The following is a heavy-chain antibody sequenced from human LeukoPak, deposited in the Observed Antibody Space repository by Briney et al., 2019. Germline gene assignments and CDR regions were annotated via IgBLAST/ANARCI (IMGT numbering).Heavy chain of an antibody. V-gene: IGHV3-53*05. Sequence: GGSLRLSCGVSGFTVSNNYMTWVRQAPGKGLEWVSVIYKDGSTFYADSVKGRFTISRDNSKKTLYLQMNSLRAEDTAVYYCAKEYAGSHYYFYYMDVWGKGTTVTVSS. J-gene: IGHJ6*03. CDR3: AKEYAGSHYYFYYMDV. CDR1: GFTVSNNY. CDR2: IYKDGST.